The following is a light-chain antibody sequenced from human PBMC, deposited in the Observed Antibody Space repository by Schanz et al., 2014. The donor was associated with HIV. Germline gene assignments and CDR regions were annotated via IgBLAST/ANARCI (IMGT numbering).Light chain of an antibody. V-gene: IGKV1-5*03. CDR1: QNIGKW. CDR2: QAS. Sequence: DVQMTPSPTTLSASVGDRVTITCRASQNIGKWLTWYQQKPGKAPNLLIYQASSLNIGVPSRFSGSGSGTEFTLTISSLQPDDFATYYCQQYDRSSWTFGLGTKVETK. J-gene: IGKJ1*01. CDR3: QQYDRSSWT.